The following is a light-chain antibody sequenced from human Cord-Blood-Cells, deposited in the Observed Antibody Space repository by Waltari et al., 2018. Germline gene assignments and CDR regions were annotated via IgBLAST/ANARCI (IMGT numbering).Light chain of an antibody. Sequence: EIVMTQSPATLSVSPGERATLSGRASQSVNSNLAWYQQKPGQAPRLLIYVASTRATGIPARFSGSGSGTEFTLTISSLQSEDFAVYYCQQYNNWPYTFGQGTKLEIK. V-gene: IGKV3-15*01. CDR2: VAS. CDR1: QSVNSN. CDR3: QQYNNWPYT. J-gene: IGKJ2*01.